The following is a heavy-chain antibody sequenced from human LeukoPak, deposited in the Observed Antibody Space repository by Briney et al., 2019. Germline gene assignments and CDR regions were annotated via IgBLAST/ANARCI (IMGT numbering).Heavy chain of an antibody. CDR3: ARRSCSSTSCYPLDAFDI. CDR2: IYHSGST. J-gene: IGHJ3*02. V-gene: IGHV4-38-2*01. D-gene: IGHD2-2*01. CDR1: GYSISSGYY. Sequence: SETLSLTCAVSGYSISSGYYRGWIRQPPGTGLEWIGSIYHSGSTYYNPSLKSRVTISVDMSKNQFSLKLSSVTAADTAVYYCARRSCSSTSCYPLDAFDIWGQGTMVTVSS.